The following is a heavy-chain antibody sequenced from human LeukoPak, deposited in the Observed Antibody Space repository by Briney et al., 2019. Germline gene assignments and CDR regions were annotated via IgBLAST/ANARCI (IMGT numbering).Heavy chain of an antibody. Sequence: GGSLRLSCAASGFTFSSYEMHWVRQAPGKGLEWVSYISSSGSTIYYADSVKGRFTISRDNAKNSLYLQMNSLRAEDTAVYYCAREAYQVDSSGYYPDFDYWGQGTLVTVSS. CDR2: ISSSGSTI. D-gene: IGHD3-22*01. CDR3: AREAYQVDSSGYYPDFDY. V-gene: IGHV3-48*03. CDR1: GFTFSSYE. J-gene: IGHJ4*02.